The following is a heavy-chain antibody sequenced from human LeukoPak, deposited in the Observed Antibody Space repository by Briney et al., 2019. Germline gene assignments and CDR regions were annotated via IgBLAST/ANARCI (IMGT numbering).Heavy chain of an antibody. J-gene: IGHJ4*02. V-gene: IGHV3-30-3*01. CDR3: ARDRSSSWYYFDFDY. CDR1: GFTFSSSA. D-gene: IGHD6-13*01. Sequence: GLSLTLSCAASGFTFSSSAMHWVRQAPGKGLEWVAIISNDGSNKYCADSVKGRFTISRDNSRNTLYLQMNSLRAEDTAVYYCARDRSSSWYYFDFDYWGQGTLVTVSS. CDR2: ISNDGSNK.